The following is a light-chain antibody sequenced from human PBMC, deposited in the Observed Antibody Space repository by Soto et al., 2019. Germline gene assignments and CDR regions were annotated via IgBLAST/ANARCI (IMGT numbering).Light chain of an antibody. CDR3: QQCSNWPRFT. Sequence: ELVMTQSPATLSVSPGERATLSCRASQSVTTYVAWYQQKPGQAPRLLIYGVSNRATGIPARFSGSGSGTDFTLTISSLESEDFAVYYCQQCSNWPRFTFGPGTKVDIK. CDR2: GVS. CDR1: QSVTTY. J-gene: IGKJ3*01. V-gene: IGKV3-11*01.